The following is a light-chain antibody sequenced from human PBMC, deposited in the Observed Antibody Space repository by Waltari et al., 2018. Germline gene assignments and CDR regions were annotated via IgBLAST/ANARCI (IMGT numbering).Light chain of an antibody. Sequence: QSVLTQPPSASGTPGQRVTISCSGSPSDIGGNTVVLYQQLPGTAPKLLIHSNDQRPSGVPDRFSGFKSGTSASLAISGLQSEDEGEYFCAAWDDSLTYVFGTGTKVTVL. CDR3: AAWDDSLTYV. CDR2: SND. CDR1: PSDIGGNT. V-gene: IGLV1-44*01. J-gene: IGLJ1*01.